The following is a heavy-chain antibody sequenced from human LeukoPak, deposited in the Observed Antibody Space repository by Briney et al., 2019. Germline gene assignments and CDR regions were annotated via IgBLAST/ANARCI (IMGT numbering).Heavy chain of an antibody. J-gene: IGHJ4*02. CDR3: AMPRLGYPYFDY. Sequence: GGSLRLSCAASGFTVSSNYMSWVRQAPGKGLEWVSVIYSGGSTYYTDSVKGRFTISRDNSKNTLYLQMNSLRAEDTAVYYCAMPRLGYPYFDYWGQGTLVTVSS. V-gene: IGHV3-53*01. D-gene: IGHD5-12*01. CDR2: IYSGGST. CDR1: GFTVSSNY.